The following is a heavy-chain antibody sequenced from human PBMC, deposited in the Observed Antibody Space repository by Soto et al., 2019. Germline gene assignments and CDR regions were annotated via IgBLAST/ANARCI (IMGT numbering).Heavy chain of an antibody. D-gene: IGHD6-6*01. J-gene: IGHJ6*02. CDR1: GGSISSSSYY. V-gene: IGHV4-39*01. Sequence: SETLSLTCTVSGGSISSSSYYWGWIRQPPGKGLEWIGSIYYSGSTYYNPSLKSRVTISVDTSKDQFSLKLSSVTAADTAVYYCARRWYSSSSLYYYYYGMDVWGQGTTVTVSS. CDR3: ARRWYSSSSLYYYYYGMDV. CDR2: IYYSGST.